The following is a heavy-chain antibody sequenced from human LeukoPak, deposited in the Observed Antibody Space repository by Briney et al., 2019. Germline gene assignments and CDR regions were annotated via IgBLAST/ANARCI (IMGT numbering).Heavy chain of an antibody. CDR3: TLTLVRGRVYGMDV. J-gene: IGHJ6*04. D-gene: IGHD3-10*01. CDR1: GVTCDSYD. CDR2: TSASGGRT. Sequence: GGSLRLSCAASGVTCDSYDMSWVRQAPGKGLEWVSGTSASGGRTYYADSVKGRFTISRDNSKNTLYLQMNSLRAEDTAVYYCTLTLVRGRVYGMDVWGEGTAVTVSS. V-gene: IGHV3-23*01.